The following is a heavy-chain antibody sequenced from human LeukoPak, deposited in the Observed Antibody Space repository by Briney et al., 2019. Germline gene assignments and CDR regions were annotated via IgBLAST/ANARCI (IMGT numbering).Heavy chain of an antibody. CDR2: MNPNSDNT. CDR3: ARLPSPEDAFDI. CDR1: GYTFTSYD. V-gene: IGHV1-8*01. D-gene: IGHD1-14*01. Sequence: ASVNVSCKASGYTFTSYDINWVRQATGQGLEWMGWMNPNSDNTGYAQKFQGRVTMTRNTSISTAYMELSSLRSEDTAVYYCARLPSPEDAFDIWGQGTMVTVSS. J-gene: IGHJ3*02.